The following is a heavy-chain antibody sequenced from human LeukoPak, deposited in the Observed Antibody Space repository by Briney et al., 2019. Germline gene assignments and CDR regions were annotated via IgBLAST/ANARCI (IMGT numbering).Heavy chain of an antibody. CDR1: GGSISSYY. V-gene: IGHV4-59*01. D-gene: IGHD2-21*02. Sequence: RPSETLSLTCTVSGGSISSYYWSWIRQPPVKGLEWIGYIYYSGSTNYNPSLKSRVTISVDTSKNQFSLKLSSVTAADTAVYYCARYVVVTAYFDYWGQGTLVTVSS. CDR3: ARYVVVTAYFDY. CDR2: IYYSGST. J-gene: IGHJ4*02.